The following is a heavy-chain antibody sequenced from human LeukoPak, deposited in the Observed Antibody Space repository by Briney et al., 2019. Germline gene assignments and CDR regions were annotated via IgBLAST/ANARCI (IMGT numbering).Heavy chain of an antibody. Sequence: GGSLRLSCAASGFTFRSYAMSWVRQAPGKGLEWVSAISRSGGSTYYADSVKGRFTISRDNSKNTLYLQMNSLRAEDTAVYYCAKDYRATEVTFFDYWGQGTLVTVSS. CDR2: ISRSGGST. V-gene: IGHV3-23*01. CDR1: GFTFRSYA. D-gene: IGHD2-21*02. J-gene: IGHJ4*02. CDR3: AKDYRATEVTFFDY.